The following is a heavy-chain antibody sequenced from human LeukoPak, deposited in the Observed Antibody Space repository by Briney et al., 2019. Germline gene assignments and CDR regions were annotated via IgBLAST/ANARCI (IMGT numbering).Heavy chain of an antibody. CDR1: GFTFSSYS. CDR3: ARALADSSGWYSFDH. V-gene: IGHV3-21*01. D-gene: IGHD6-19*01. CDR2: ISSSSSYI. Sequence: GGSLRLSCAASGFTFSSYSMNWVRRAPGKGLEWVSSISSSSSYIYYADSVKGRFTISRDNAKNSLYLQMNSLRAEDTAVYYCARALADSSGWYSFDHWGQGTLVTVSS. J-gene: IGHJ4*02.